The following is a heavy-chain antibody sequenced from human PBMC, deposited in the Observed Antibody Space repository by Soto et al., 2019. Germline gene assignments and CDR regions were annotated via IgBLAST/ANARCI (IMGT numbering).Heavy chain of an antibody. CDR3: AREVAVAGFDY. CDR1: GGSFGRYA. V-gene: IGHV1-69*13. J-gene: IGHJ4*02. D-gene: IGHD6-19*01. Sequence: SVKVCWEASGGSFGRYAISWGRQAPGQGLEWMGGIIPIFGTANYAQKFQGRVTITADESTSTAYMELSSLRSEDTAVYYCAREVAVAGFDYWGQGTLVTVSS. CDR2: IIPIFGTA.